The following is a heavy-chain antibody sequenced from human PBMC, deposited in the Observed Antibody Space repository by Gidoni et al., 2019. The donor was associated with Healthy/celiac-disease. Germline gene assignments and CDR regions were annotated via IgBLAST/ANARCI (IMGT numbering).Heavy chain of an antibody. V-gene: IGHV1-69*04. J-gene: IGHJ4*02. Sequence: QVQLVQSGAEVQKPGSSVKVSCKASGGTFSSYAISWVRQAPGQGLEWMGRIIPILGIANYAQKFQGRVTITADKSTSTAYMELSSLRSEDTAVYYCARGRDGYSPFDYWGQGTLVTVSS. CDR2: IIPILGIA. D-gene: IGHD5-18*01. CDR3: ARGRDGYSPFDY. CDR1: GGTFSSYA.